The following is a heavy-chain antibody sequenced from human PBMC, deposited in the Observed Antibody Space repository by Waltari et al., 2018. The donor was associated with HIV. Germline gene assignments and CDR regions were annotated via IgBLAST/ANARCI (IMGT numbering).Heavy chain of an antibody. CDR3: ARGSYISSWFSYFDY. CDR2: IIPIFGTA. CDR1: YA. D-gene: IGHD6-13*01. Sequence: YAISWVRQAPGQGLEWMGGIIPIFGTANYAQNFQGRLTITADESTSTAYMELSSLRSEDTAVYYCARGSYISSWFSYFDYWGRGTLVTVSS. J-gene: IGHJ4*02. V-gene: IGHV1-69*01.